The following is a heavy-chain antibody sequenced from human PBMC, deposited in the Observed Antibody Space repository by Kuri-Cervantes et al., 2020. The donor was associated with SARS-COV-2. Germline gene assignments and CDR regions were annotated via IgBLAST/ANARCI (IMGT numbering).Heavy chain of an antibody. CDR3: YCAPKEGFDS. V-gene: IGHV1-8*01. J-gene: IGHJ4*02. CDR2: VKTNSGNT. Sequence: ASVKVSCKAPETTFPNYDINWVRQATGQGLEWMGVVKTNSGNTLYAQFFQGRVTMTRDTSTSTVYMELSSLTSEDTAIYYCYCAPKEGFDSWGQGTLVTVSS. D-gene: IGHD2-21*01. CDR1: ETTFPNYD.